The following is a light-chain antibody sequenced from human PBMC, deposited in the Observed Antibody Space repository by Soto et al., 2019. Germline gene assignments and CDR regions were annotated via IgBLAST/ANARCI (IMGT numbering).Light chain of an antibody. CDR3: QQADTFPIT. CDR1: QGISRS. Sequence: DIQMTQSPSSVSASVGDRVTISCQAIQGISRSLAWYQQKPGKAPKLLXYAASSLQSGVPSRFRGSGFGTDFTLTISSLQPEDSEIYYCQQADTFPITFGQGTRLEIK. CDR2: AAS. J-gene: IGKJ5*01. V-gene: IGKV1D-12*01.